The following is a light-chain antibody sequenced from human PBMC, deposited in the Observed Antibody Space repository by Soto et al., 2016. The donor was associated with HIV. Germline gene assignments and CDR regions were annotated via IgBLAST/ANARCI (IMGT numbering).Light chain of an antibody. CDR2: DAS. CDR3: LQHHTYPWT. Sequence: DIQMTQSPSSLSASVGDRVTITCRASQSIGRFLNWYQQISGKAPNLLIYDASTLQSGVPSRFSGSGSGTEFTLTISSLQPEDFATYYCLQHHTYPWTFGQGTKVEIK. CDR1: QSIGRF. V-gene: IGKV1-9*01. J-gene: IGKJ1*01.